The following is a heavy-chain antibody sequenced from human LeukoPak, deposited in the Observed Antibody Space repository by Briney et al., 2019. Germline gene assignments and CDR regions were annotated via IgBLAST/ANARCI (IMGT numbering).Heavy chain of an antibody. Sequence: SETLSLTCAVYGGSFSGYYWSWIRQPPGRGLEWIGYISYSGSTNYNPSLAGRVTISVDTSKNQFSLNLVSVTAADTAVYYCARFRGIGAAGRAYYFDLWGQGTLVTVSS. D-gene: IGHD3-16*01. CDR1: GGSFSGYY. CDR3: ARFRGIGAAGRAYYFDL. V-gene: IGHV4-59*01. J-gene: IGHJ4*02. CDR2: ISYSGST.